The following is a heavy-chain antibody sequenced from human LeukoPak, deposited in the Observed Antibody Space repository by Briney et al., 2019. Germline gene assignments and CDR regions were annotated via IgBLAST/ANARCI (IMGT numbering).Heavy chain of an antibody. CDR1: GFTFSRYW. V-gene: IGHV3-7*01. CDR3: ARVPAANIPYYYYMDV. Sequence: PGGSLRLSCAASGFTFSRYWMSWVRQAPGKGLERVANINQDGSEKYYVDSVKGRFTISRDNVKNSLYLQMNSLRADDTAVYYCARVPAANIPYYYYMDVWGKGTTVTVSS. J-gene: IGHJ6*03. CDR2: INQDGSEK. D-gene: IGHD2-2*01.